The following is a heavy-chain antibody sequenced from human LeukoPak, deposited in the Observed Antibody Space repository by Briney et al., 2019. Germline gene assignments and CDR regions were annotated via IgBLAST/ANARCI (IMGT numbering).Heavy chain of an antibody. V-gene: IGHV3-53*01. CDR3: ARAKKGPEDAFDI. J-gene: IGHJ3*02. Sequence: TGGSLRLSCEASEVTVTNNYMSWVRQAPGKGLQWVSVIYPGGNIYYADSVRCRFSISRDNSKNTLYLQMNSLRAEDTALYYCARAKKGPEDAFDIWGQGTMVTVSS. CDR1: EVTVTNNY. CDR2: IYPGGNI.